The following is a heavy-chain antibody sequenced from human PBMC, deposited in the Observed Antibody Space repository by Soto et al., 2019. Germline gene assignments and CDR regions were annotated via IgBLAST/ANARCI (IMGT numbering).Heavy chain of an antibody. CDR3: AKDIAYYGSGVIRGAFDI. V-gene: IGHV3-23*01. CDR1: GFTFSSYA. D-gene: IGHD3-10*01. J-gene: IGHJ3*02. CDR2: ISGSGGST. Sequence: VQLLESGGGLVQPGGSLRLSCAASGFTFSSYAMSWVRQAPGKGLEWVSAISGSGGSTYYADSVKGRFTISRDNSKNTLYLQMNSLRAEDTAVYYCAKDIAYYGSGVIRGAFDIWGQGTMVTVSS.